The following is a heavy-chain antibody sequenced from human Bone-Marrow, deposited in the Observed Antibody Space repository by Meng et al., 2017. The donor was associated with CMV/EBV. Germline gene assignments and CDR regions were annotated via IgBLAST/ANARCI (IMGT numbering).Heavy chain of an antibody. CDR3: ARYYDPSGSFDP. V-gene: IGHV4-59*01. D-gene: IGHD3-22*01. CDR1: GGSFSGYY. Sequence: GSLRLSCAVYGGSFSGYYWSWIRQPPGKGLEWIGYIYYSGSTNYNPSLKSRVTISVDTSKNQFSLKLSSVTAADTAVYYCARYYDPSGSFDPWGQGTLVTVSS. J-gene: IGHJ5*02. CDR2: IYYSGST.